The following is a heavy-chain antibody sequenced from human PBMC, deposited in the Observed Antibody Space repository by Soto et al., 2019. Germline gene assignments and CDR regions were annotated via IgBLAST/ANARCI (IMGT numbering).Heavy chain of an antibody. D-gene: IGHD7-27*01. V-gene: IGHV1-8*02. Sequence: ASVKVSCKVSGGTFSNHVINWVRQTAGQGLEWMGRMSPKTGNTGYAQKFQGRVTMTRSTSISTAYMELSSLTSEDTAVYYCTGGPPNWGFDSWGQGTPVTVSS. CDR3: TGGPPNWGFDS. CDR1: GGTFSNHV. J-gene: IGHJ5*01. CDR2: MSPKTGNT.